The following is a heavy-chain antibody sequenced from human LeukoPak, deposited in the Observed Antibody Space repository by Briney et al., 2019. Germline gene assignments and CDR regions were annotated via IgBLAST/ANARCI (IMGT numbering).Heavy chain of an antibody. CDR3: AKGGMVRGVMNY. D-gene: IGHD3-10*01. Sequence: GGSLRLSCAASGFTFSSYAMSWVRQAPGKGLEWVSAISGSDGSTYYADSVKGRLTISRDNSKNTLYLQMNSLRAEDTAVYYCAKGGMVRGVMNYWGQGTLVTVSS. CDR2: ISGSDGST. CDR1: GFTFSSYA. V-gene: IGHV3-23*01. J-gene: IGHJ4*02.